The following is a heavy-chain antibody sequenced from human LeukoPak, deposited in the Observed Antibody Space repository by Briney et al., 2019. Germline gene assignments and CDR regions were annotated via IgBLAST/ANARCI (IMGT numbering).Heavy chain of an antibody. V-gene: IGHV4-34*01. CDR2: INNSGST. CDR1: GGSFSGYY. J-gene: IGHJ5*02. CDR3: ARGPSIAAARIDP. Sequence: SETLSLTCAVYGGSFSGYYWSWIRQPPGKGLEWVGEINNSGSTNYNTSLKSRVPIPVAPSKNQFSLKLSSVTAADAAEYYWARGPSIAAARIDPWGQGTLVTVSS. D-gene: IGHD6-13*01.